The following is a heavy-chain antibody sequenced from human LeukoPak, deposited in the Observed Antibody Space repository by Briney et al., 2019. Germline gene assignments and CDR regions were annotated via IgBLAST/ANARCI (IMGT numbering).Heavy chain of an antibody. CDR2: ISGDGVST. CDR3: AKESGKFDY. V-gene: IGHV3-43*02. CDR1: GPPIADFA. Sequence: GGSLRLSCVASGPPIADFAMHWVRQAPGKGLEWVSLISGDGVSTFYADSVKGRFSISRDNSKNSLYLEMISLRTEDAAMYYCAKESGKFDYWGQGTLVAVSS. J-gene: IGHJ4*02.